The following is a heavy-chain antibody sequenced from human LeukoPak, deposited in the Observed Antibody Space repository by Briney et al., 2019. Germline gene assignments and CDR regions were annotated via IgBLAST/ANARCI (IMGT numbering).Heavy chain of an antibody. J-gene: IGHJ3*02. CDR1: GGSIIVAAYS. CDR2: IYYSGRT. D-gene: IGHD4-23*01. V-gene: IGHV4-30-2*01. CDR3: ARGYGDNSGAFDI. Sequence: PSETLSLTCTVSGGSIIVAAYSWSWLRQPPGKGLEWIGYIYYSGRTYYNPSLKSRVTISLDRSKNQFSLKLSSVTAADTAVYFCARGYGDNSGAFDIWGQGTLVTVSS.